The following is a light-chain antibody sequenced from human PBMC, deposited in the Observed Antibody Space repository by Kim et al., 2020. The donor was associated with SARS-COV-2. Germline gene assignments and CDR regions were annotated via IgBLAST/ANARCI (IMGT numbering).Light chain of an antibody. Sequence: QSALTQPASVSGSPGQSITISCTGTSSDVGGYNYVSRYQQHPGKAPKLMIYDVSNRPSGVSNRFSGSKSGNTASLTISGPQAEDEADYYCSSYTSSSTVFGGGTQLTVL. V-gene: IGLV2-14*03. CDR3: SSYTSSSTV. CDR2: DVS. CDR1: SSDVGGYNY. J-gene: IGLJ7*01.